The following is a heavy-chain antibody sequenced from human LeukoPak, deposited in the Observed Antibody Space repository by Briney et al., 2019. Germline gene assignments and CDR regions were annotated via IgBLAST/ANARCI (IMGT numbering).Heavy chain of an antibody. CDR1: GGSISSGDYS. V-gene: IGHV4-30-4*01. J-gene: IGHJ4*02. D-gene: IGHD3-9*01. CDR2: IYYSGST. Sequence: NSSQTLSLTCTVSGGSISSGDYSWSWIRQPPGKGLEWIGYIYYSGSTYYNPSLKSRVTISVDTSKNQFSLKLSSVTAADTAVYYCARERRLNYDILTEYWGQGTLVTVSS. CDR3: ARERRLNYDILTEY.